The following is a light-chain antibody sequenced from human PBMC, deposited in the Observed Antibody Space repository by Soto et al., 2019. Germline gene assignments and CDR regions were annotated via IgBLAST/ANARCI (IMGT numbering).Light chain of an antibody. CDR2: AAS. J-gene: IGKJ1*01. CDR1: QTITTY. V-gene: IGKV1-39*01. CDR3: QQSSSIPRT. Sequence: DIQMTQSPSSLSASVGDRVTITCRTSQTITTYLNWYQQKPGKDPKLLIYAASSLQIGVPPRFSGSGSGTDFTLAISSLQPEDFETYYCQQSSSIPRTFGQGTKVEI.